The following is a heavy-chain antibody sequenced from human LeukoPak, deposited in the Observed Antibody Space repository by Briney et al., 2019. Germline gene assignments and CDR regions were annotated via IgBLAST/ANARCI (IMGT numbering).Heavy chain of an antibody. CDR3: ARGFYGAGSHFDY. CDR1: GGSISSGDFP. Sequence: SETLSPTCAVSGGSISSGDFPWSWIRQPPGKGLEWIGYIFHTAHTSYNPSLKSRVTISVDMSKNQLSLRLTSVTAADTAVYYCARGFYGAGSHFDYWGQGTLVTVSS. D-gene: IGHD3-10*01. J-gene: IGHJ4*02. V-gene: IGHV4-30-2*01. CDR2: IFHTAHT.